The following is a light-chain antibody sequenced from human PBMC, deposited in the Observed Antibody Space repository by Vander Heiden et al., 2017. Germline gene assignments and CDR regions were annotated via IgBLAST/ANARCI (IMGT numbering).Light chain of an antibody. CDR1: QDIRND. V-gene: IGKV1-6*01. CDR2: TAS. J-gene: IGKJ4*01. CDR3: LQDYNFPLT. Sequence: FKLTQPPSSLSASVGARVTITCRASQDIRNDLGWYQQKPGKAPKLLIYTASSLQSGVPLRFSGSGSGTDFTLTISSLQPEDFATYYCLQDYNFPLTFGGGTKVEIK.